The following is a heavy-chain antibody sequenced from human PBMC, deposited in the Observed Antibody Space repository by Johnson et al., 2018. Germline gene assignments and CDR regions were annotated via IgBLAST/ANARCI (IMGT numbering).Heavy chain of an antibody. D-gene: IGHD1-1*01. Sequence: QVQLQESGPGLVKPSETLSLTCTVSGGSISSYYWSWIRQPPGKGLEWIGYIYYSGSTNYNPSLKSRVTISVDTSKNPSSLKLSSVTAADTAVYYCARDGGTDAFDIWGQGTMVTVSS. CDR1: GGSISSYY. CDR2: IYYSGST. V-gene: IGHV4-59*01. CDR3: ARDGGTDAFDI. J-gene: IGHJ3*02.